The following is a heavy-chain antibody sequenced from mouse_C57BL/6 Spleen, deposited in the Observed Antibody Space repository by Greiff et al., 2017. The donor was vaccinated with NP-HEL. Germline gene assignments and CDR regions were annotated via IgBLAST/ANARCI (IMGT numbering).Heavy chain of an antibody. J-gene: IGHJ4*01. Sequence: QVQLQQPGAELVKPGASVKLSCKASGYTFTSYWMPWVKQRPGQGLEWIGMIHPNSGSTNYTEKFKSKATLTVDKSSSTAYMQLSSLTSEDSAVDYWARGNLFIGMDDWGQGTSVTVSS. V-gene: IGHV1-64*01. CDR2: IHPNSGST. CDR1: GYTFTSYW. CDR3: ARGNLFIGMDD. D-gene: IGHD1-1*01.